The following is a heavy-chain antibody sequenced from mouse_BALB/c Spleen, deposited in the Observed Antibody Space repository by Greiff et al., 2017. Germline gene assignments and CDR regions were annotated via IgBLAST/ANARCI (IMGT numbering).Heavy chain of an antibody. CDR3: ARSGDYLDY. V-gene: IGHV1-20*02. J-gene: IGHJ2*01. CDR1: GYSFTGYF. CDR2: INPYNGDT. D-gene: IGHD1-3*01. Sequence: EVQLVESGPELVKPGASVKISCKASGYSFTGYFMNWVMQSHGKSLEWIGRINPYNGDTFYNQKFKGKATLTVDKSSSTAHMELRSLASEDSAVYYCARSGDYLDYWGQGTTLTVSS.